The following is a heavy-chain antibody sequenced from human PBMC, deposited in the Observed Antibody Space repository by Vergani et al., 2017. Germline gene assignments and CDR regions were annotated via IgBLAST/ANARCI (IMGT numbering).Heavy chain of an antibody. V-gene: IGHV4-61*02. CDR1: GGSISSGSYY. D-gene: IGHD3-10*01. J-gene: IGHJ3*02. CDR2: IYTSGST. Sequence: QVQLQESGPGLVKPSQTLSLTCTVSGGSISSGSYYWSWIRQPAGKGLEWIGRIYTSGSTNYNPSLKSRVTISVDTSKNQFSLKLSSVTAADTAVYYCARGEVLLWFGELNAFDIWGQGTMVTVSS. CDR3: ARGEVLLWFGELNAFDI.